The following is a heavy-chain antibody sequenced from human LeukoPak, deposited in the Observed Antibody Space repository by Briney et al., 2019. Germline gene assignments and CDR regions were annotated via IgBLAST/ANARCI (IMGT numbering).Heavy chain of an antibody. V-gene: IGHV4-34*01. D-gene: IGHD3-10*01. J-gene: IGHJ4*02. CDR1: GGSFSGYY. Sequence: SETLSLTCAVYGGSFSGYYWSWIRQPPGKGLEWIGEINHSGSTNYNPSLKSRVTISVDTSKNQFSLKLSSVTAADTAVYYCARHKRRRYYYGSGSYYSPYYFDYWGQGTLVTVSS. CDR2: INHSGST. CDR3: ARHKRRRYYYGSGSYYSPYYFDY.